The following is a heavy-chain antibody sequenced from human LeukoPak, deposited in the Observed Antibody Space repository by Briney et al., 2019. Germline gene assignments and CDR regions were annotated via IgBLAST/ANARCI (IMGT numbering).Heavy chain of an antibody. D-gene: IGHD3-16*01. CDR3: ARSAFGNPWFDP. CDR2: IFHSGNT. J-gene: IGHJ5*02. V-gene: IGHV4-59*01. Sequence: SETLSLTCTVSGGSISIFYWSWLRQPPGKGLEWIGYIFHSGNTNYNPSLKSRVTTSVDSSKDQFSLKLSSLTAADTAVYYCARSAFGNPWFDPWGQGTLVTVSS. CDR1: GGSISIFY.